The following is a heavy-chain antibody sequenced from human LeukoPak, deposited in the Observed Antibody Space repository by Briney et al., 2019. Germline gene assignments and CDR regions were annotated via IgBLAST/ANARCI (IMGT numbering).Heavy chain of an antibody. D-gene: IGHD6-19*01. CDR3: ARLRRRSGWYPNWFDP. V-gene: IGHV1-8*03. CDR1: GYTFTSYD. CDR2: MNPNSGNT. Sequence: ASVKVPCKASGYTFTSYDINWVRQATGQGLEWMGWMNPNSGNTGYAQKFQGRVTITRNTSISTAYMELSSLRSEDTAVYYCARLRRRSGWYPNWFDPWGQGTLVTVSS. J-gene: IGHJ5*02.